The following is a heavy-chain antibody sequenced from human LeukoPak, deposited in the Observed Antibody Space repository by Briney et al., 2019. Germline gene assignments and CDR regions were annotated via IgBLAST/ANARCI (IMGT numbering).Heavy chain of an antibody. J-gene: IGHJ6*02. CDR3: VKSGGSTDV. V-gene: IGHV4-61*01. CDR1: GGSVSGGNYY. CDR2: IYSSGGT. Sequence: PSETLSLTCTVSGGSVSGGNYYWSWVPQPPGQGLEWIGYIYSSGGTKYNPSLKSRVTISVDTSKNQFSLNLYSVTPADTAVYYCVKSGGSTDVWGQGTTITVSS. D-gene: IGHD3-16*01.